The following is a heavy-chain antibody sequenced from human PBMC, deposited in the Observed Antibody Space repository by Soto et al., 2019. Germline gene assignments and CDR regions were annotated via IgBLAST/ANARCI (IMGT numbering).Heavy chain of an antibody. Sequence: EVQLLESGGDLVQPVGSLRLSCAASGFTFSSFSMHGIRPTPGSGLEWVSSISGGSANIDYADSVKGRFTISRDNSRNTMYLQMTRLRVDDTATYYCAKDEFGGAAKYWGQGTLVSVSS. D-gene: IGHD1-26*01. CDR2: ISGGSANI. J-gene: IGHJ4*02. CDR1: GFTFSSFS. V-gene: IGHV3-23*01. CDR3: AKDEFGGAAKY.